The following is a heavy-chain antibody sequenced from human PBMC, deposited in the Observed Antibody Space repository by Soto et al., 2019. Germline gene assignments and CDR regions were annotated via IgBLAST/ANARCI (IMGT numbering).Heavy chain of an antibody. J-gene: IGHJ4*02. V-gene: IGHV1-18*01. CDR3: ARGSWFDDY. Sequence: ASVKVSCKASGYTFTCYGISCVRQAPGQGLEWMGWVSAYNGNTNYAQKLQGGVTMTTDTSTSTAYMELRSLRSDDTAAYYCARGSWFDDYWGQGTLVTVSS. D-gene: IGHD3-10*01. CDR1: GYTFTCYG. CDR2: VSAYNGNT.